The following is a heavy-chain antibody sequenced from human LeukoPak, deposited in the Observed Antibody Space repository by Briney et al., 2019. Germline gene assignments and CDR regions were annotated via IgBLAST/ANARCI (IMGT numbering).Heavy chain of an antibody. Sequence: PGGSLRLSCAASGFTFGSYSMNWVRQAPGKGLEWVSSISSSSSYIYYADSVKGRFTISRDNAKNSLYLQMNSLRAEDTAVYYCARGRITIFGVAPVAAFDIWGQGTMVTVSS. D-gene: IGHD3-3*01. V-gene: IGHV3-21*01. CDR1: GFTFGSYS. J-gene: IGHJ3*02. CDR3: ARGRITIFGVAPVAAFDI. CDR2: ISSSSSYI.